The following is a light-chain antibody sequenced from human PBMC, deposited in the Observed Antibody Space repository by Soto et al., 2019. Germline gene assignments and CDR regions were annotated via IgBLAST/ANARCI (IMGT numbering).Light chain of an antibody. V-gene: IGLV1-47*02. J-gene: IGLJ3*02. CDR1: SSTIGSHS. Sequence: QSVLTQPPSTSGAPGQRVTISCSGSSSTIGSHSVFWYQHLPGTAPELLIYSSDQRPSGVPDRFSGSKSGTSASLAISGLRSEDEGDYYCAVWDDGLTGRVFGGGTQLTVL. CDR3: AVWDDGLTGRV. CDR2: SSD.